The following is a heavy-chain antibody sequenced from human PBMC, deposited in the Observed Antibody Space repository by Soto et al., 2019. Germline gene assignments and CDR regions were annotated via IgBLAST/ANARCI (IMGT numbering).Heavy chain of an antibody. J-gene: IGHJ5*02. V-gene: IGHV1-8*01. CDR1: GYTFTSYD. D-gene: IGHD6-19*01. Sequence: ASVKVSCKASGYTFTSYDINWVRQCTGQGLEWMGWMNPNSGNTGYAQKFQGRVTMTRNTSISTAYMELSSLRSEDTAVYYCARKLISAYSSGWYPWGQGTLVTVSS. CDR3: ARKLISAYSSGWYP. CDR2: MNPNSGNT.